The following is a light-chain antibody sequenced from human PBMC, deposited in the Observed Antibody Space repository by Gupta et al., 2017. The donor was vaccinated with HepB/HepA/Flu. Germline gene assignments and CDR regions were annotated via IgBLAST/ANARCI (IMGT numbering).Light chain of an antibody. CDR1: QSVSSSY. V-gene: IGKV3-20*01. Sequence: EILFTHSPGTLSLSPGERATLSCRASQSVSSSYLPCHQQKPGQAPSLPNYGASSRATGIPDRFSGSSSGTDFTLTSSILAAEDFVVYCCQRYGRSPGTLGQGTKLEIK. CDR3: QRYGRSPGT. J-gene: IGKJ2*01. CDR2: GAS.